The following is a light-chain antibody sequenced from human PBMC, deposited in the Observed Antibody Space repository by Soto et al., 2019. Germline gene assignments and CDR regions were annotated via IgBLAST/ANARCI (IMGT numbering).Light chain of an antibody. CDR1: QSIGTL. CDR3: QQYNSYSLWT. CDR2: DAS. V-gene: IGKV1-5*01. Sequence: DIQMTQSPSTLSASVGDRVTITCRASQSIGTLLAWYQQKPGKAPELLISDASSLESGVPSRFSGSGSGAEFTLTISSLQPDDFATYYCQQYNSYSLWTFGQGTKVEIK. J-gene: IGKJ1*01.